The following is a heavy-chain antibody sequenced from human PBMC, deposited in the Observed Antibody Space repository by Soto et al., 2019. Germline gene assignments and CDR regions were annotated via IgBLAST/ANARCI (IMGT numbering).Heavy chain of an antibody. D-gene: IGHD6-19*01. V-gene: IGHV2-5*02. CDR1: GFSLSTSGVG. CDR3: SHSLGQWLVPSLDY. Sequence: QITLKESGPTLVKPTQTLTLTCTFSGFSLSTSGVGGGWIRQPPGKALEWLALIYWDDDKRYSPSLKSRLTLPKDTSKNQVVLTMTNMDPVDTATYYCSHSLGQWLVPSLDYWGQRTLLTVSS. CDR2: IYWDDDK. J-gene: IGHJ4*02.